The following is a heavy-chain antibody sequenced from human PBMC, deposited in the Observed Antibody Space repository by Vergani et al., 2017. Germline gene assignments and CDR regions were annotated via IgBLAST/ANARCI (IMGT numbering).Heavy chain of an antibody. D-gene: IGHD3-22*01. Sequence: EVQLVESGGGLVQPGGSLRLSCAASGFTFSSSWMSWVRQAPGKGLEWVANIKQDGSENYYVDSVKGRFTISRDNAKKSLYLQMNSLRAEDTAVYYCAREYYYDSSGYQDDACDIWGQGTMVTVSS. CDR2: IKQDGSEN. J-gene: IGHJ3*02. V-gene: IGHV3-7*01. CDR1: GFTFSSSW. CDR3: AREYYYDSSGYQDDACDI.